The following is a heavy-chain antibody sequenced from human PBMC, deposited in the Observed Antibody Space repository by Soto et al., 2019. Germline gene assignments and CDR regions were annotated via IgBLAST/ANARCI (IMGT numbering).Heavy chain of an antibody. CDR2: IYYSGST. CDR1: GGSFSGYY. CDR3: ARDYLGDSSGYVYYFDY. Sequence: SETLSLTCAVYGGSFSGYYWSWIRQPPGKGLEWIGYIYYSGSTYYNPSLKSRVTISVDTSKNQFSLKLSSVTAADTAVYYCARDYLGDSSGYVYYFDYWGQGTLVTVSS. V-gene: IGHV4-30-4*08. J-gene: IGHJ4*02. D-gene: IGHD3-22*01.